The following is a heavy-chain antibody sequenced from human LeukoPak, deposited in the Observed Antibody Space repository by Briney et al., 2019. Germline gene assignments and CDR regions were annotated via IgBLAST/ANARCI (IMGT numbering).Heavy chain of an antibody. J-gene: IGHJ4*02. Sequence: GGSLRLSCSASGFTFSSYAMHWVRQAPGKGLEYVSAISSNGGSTYYADSVKGRFTISRDNSKNTLYLQMSSLRAEDTAVYYCVKDRPGGGGYDFEYYFDYWGQGTLVTVSS. V-gene: IGHV3-64D*06. D-gene: IGHD5-12*01. CDR1: GFTFSSYA. CDR2: ISSNGGST. CDR3: VKDRPGGGGYDFEYYFDY.